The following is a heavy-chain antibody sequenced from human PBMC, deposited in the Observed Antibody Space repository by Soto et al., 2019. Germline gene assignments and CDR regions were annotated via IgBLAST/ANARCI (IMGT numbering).Heavy chain of an antibody. J-gene: IGHJ4*02. Sequence: PSETLSLTCAVYGAPFSDCYWTWIRQPPGKGLEWIGEINHTGSTKYNPSLKSRVTISLDTSKNQFSLSLRSVTAADTAVYYCARGREIFGAVTPFEYWGQGTQVTVSS. V-gene: IGHV4-34*01. CDR3: ARGREIFGAVTPFEY. CDR1: GAPFSDCY. CDR2: INHTGST. D-gene: IGHD3-3*01.